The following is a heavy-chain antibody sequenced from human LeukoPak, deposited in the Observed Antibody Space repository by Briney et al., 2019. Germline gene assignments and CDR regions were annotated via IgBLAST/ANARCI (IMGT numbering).Heavy chain of an antibody. V-gene: IGHV3-64D*09. J-gene: IGHJ4*02. D-gene: IGHD6-13*01. CDR1: GFSFRSYT. CDR3: VKGSSSFDY. Sequence: GGSLRLSCSASGFSFRSYTMNWVRQAPGKGLQYVSGMSSSGSSTYYADSVKGRFTISRDNSKNTLYLQMSSLRAEDTAVYHCVKGSSSFDYWGQGTLVTVSS. CDR2: MSSSGSST.